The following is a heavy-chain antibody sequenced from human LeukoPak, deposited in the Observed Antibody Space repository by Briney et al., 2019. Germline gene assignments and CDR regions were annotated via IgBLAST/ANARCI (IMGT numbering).Heavy chain of an antibody. J-gene: IGHJ4*02. V-gene: IGHV3-23*01. D-gene: IGHD3-22*01. CDR3: AKGPFFYYDASGYNYYDL. Sequence: GGSLRLSCEASGFNFNSYAMSWVRQAPGKGLEWVLAMSGSGGMTYTAASVKGRFAISRGNSKNTLDLQMNSLRADDTAVYYCAKGPFFYYDASGYNYYDLWGQGTLVTVSS. CDR2: MSGSGGMT. CDR1: GFNFNSYA.